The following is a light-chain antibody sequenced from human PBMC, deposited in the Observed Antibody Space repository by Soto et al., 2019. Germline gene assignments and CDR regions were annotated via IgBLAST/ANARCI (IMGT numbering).Light chain of an antibody. CDR3: HQSGDSPT. CDR2: GAS. CDR1: QSVTTN. Sequence: EVVMTQSPATLSVSPVERATLSCRASQSVTTNMSWYQQKPCQAPRLLIYGASTRATGIPARFSGSGSGTDFTLTISRLEPEDFAVYYCHQSGDSPTFGQGTKVDIK. J-gene: IGKJ1*01. V-gene: IGKV3-15*01.